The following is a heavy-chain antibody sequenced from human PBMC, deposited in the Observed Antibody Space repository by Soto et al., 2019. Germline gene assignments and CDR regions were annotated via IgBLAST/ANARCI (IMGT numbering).Heavy chain of an antibody. D-gene: IGHD6-6*01. CDR3: ARAEYSSSSFDY. CDR2: IYHSGST. CDR1: GGSISSGGYS. V-gene: IGHV4-30-2*01. J-gene: IGHJ4*02. Sequence: TLSLTCAVSGGSISSGGYSWSWIRQPPGKGLEWIGYIYHSGSTYYNPSLKSRVTISVDRSKNQFSLKLSSVTAADTAVYYCARAEYSSSSFDYWGQGTLVTVSS.